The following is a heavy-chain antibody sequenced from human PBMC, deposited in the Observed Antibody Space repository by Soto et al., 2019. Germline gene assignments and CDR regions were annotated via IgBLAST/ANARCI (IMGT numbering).Heavy chain of an antibody. CDR1: GYIFTSYW. V-gene: IGHV5-51*01. Sequence: SXKISCTVFGYIFTSYWIGWVRQMPGKGLEWMGIIYPGDSDTRYSPSFQGQVTISADKSITTAYLQWSSLKASDTAMYYCARGYCTTTICDPWFDPWGQGTLVTVSS. CDR2: IYPGDSDT. CDR3: ARGYCTTTICDPWFDP. J-gene: IGHJ5*02. D-gene: IGHD2-2*01.